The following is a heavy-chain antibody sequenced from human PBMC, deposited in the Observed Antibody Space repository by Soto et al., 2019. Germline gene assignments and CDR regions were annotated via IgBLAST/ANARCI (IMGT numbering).Heavy chain of an antibody. CDR3: ARDPHPNYYGSGSYSSTWIDT. V-gene: IGHV1-8*01. CDR2: MNPNSGNT. CDR1: GYTFTSYD. D-gene: IGHD3-10*01. Sequence: ASVKVSCKASGYTFTSYDINWVRQATGQGLEWMGWMNPNSGNTGYAQKFQGRVTMTRNTSISTAYMELSSLRSEDTAVYYCARDPHPNYYGSGSYSSTWIDTWGQGTLVTISS. J-gene: IGHJ5*02.